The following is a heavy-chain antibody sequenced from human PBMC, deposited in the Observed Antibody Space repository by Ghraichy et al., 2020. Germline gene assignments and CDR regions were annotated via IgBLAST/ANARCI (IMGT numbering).Heavy chain of an antibody. Sequence: GESLNISCAPSGFTFSNYWMSWVRQAPGKGLEWVGHIKEAGSVKNYVDSVKGRFSISRDNAKNSVDLRMNSLTAEDTAVYYCARAGTMAPETLDYWGQGTLVTVSS. CDR1: GFTFSNYW. V-gene: IGHV3-7*01. J-gene: IGHJ4*02. CDR3: ARAGTMAPETLDY. D-gene: IGHD3-10*01. CDR2: IKEAGSVK.